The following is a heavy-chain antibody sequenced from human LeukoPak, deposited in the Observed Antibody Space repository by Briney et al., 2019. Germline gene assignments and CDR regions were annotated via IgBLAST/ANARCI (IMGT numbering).Heavy chain of an antibody. J-gene: IGHJ4*02. CDR2: IYYSGST. CDR3: ARGPVQTRGFDY. CDR1: GGSISSYY. Sequence: SETLSLTCTVSGGSISSYYWSWIRQPPGKGLEWIGYIYYSGSTNYNPSLKSRVTISVDTSKNQFSLKLSSVTAADTAVYYCARGPVQTRGFDYWGQGTLVTVSS. V-gene: IGHV4-59*12.